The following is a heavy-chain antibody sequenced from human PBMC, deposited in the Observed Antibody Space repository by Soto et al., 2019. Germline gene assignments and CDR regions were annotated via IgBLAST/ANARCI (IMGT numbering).Heavy chain of an antibody. CDR2: VDPNGCGS. D-gene: IGHD4-17*01. CDR3: ATWVDYGDFEGFDF. V-gene: IGHV1-2*04. J-gene: IGHJ4*02. Sequence: APVKVSCKTSGYSFTEHKLQWARQALGQVLEWMWWVDPNGCGSNSAQKFQGSVTMTWDMSITTAYLDLTRLTTNDTATYFCATWVDYGDFEGFDFWGQGTLVTVSS. CDR1: GYSFTEHK.